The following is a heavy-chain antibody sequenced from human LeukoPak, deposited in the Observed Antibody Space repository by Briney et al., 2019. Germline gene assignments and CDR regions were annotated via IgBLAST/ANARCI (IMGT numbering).Heavy chain of an antibody. Sequence: SETLSLTCSVFGGSISSTTYYWVWIRQPPGKGLECIASIHYTGLAYYNPPLKSRVTISADTSKNHFSLKLSSVTAADTAVYYCARHFDNGDYKKTFDIWGQGTMVTVSS. CDR3: ARHFDNGDYKKTFDI. CDR1: GGSISSTTYY. J-gene: IGHJ3*02. V-gene: IGHV4-39*01. D-gene: IGHD4-17*01. CDR2: IHYTGLA.